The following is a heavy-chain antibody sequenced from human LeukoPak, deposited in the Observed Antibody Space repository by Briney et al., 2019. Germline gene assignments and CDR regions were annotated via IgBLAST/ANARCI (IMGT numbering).Heavy chain of an antibody. V-gene: IGHV1-46*01. D-gene: IGHD3-10*01. CDR3: ARSSMVRGVIITSNVDAFDI. Sequence: GASVKVSCKASGYTFTGYYMHWVRQAPGQGLEWMGIINPSGGSTSYAQKFQGRVTMTRDTSTSTVYMELSSLRSEDTAVYYCARSSMVRGVIITSNVDAFDIWGQGTMVTVSS. CDR2: INPSGGST. CDR1: GYTFTGYY. J-gene: IGHJ3*02.